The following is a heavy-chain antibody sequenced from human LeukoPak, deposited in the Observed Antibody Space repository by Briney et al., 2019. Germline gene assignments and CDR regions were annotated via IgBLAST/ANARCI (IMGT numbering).Heavy chain of an antibody. CDR2: IYHSGST. D-gene: IGHD6-19*01. CDR3: ARVGGSGWFDY. CDR1: GYSISSGYY. V-gene: IGHV4-38-2*02. J-gene: IGHJ4*02. Sequence: SETLSLTCTVSGYSISSGYYWGWIRQPPGKGLEWIGSIYHSGSTYYNPSIKSRVTISVDTSKNQFSLKLSSVTAADTAVYYCARVGGSGWFDYWGQGTLVTVSS.